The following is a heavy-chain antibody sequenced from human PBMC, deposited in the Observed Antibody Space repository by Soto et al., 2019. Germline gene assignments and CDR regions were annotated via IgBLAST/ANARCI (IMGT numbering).Heavy chain of an antibody. CDR2: IWDDGVKK. J-gene: IGHJ3*02. CDR1: GFTFSAYG. V-gene: IGHV3-33*01. CDR3: VRGGRKVGAFDI. D-gene: IGHD3-16*01. Sequence: QVQLVESGGGVVQPGRSLRLSCAASGFTFSAYGMHWVRQAPGKGLEWVAVIWDDGVKKYYEDSVKGRFTISRDNSDNTLFLQMNSLTAEDWAVYYCVRGGRKVGAFDIWGQGTTVTVSS.